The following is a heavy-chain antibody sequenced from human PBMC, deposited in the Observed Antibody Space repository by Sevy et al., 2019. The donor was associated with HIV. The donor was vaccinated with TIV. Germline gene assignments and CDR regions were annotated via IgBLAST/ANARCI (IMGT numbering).Heavy chain of an antibody. Sequence: GGSLRLSCAASGFTFTNYVMNWVRQAPGKGLEWLSYISPSGSPIYYADSVKGRFTISRDNAKNSLYLQMNSLRADDTCLYYCARDLVASTLTMDVWGQGTTVTVSS. CDR3: ARDLVASTLTMDV. CDR2: ISPSGSPI. D-gene: IGHD2-15*01. CDR1: GFTFTNYV. J-gene: IGHJ6*02. V-gene: IGHV3-48*03.